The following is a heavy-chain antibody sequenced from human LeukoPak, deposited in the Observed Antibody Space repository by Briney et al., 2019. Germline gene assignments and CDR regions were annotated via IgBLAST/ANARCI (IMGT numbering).Heavy chain of an antibody. CDR3: ARGSLRMGDGY. V-gene: IGHV4-31*03. D-gene: IGHD1-26*01. CDR2: IYYSGST. J-gene: IGHJ4*02. Sequence: SETLSLTCTVPGGSISSGGYYWSWIRQHPGKGLEWIGYIYYSGSTYYNPSLKSRVTISVDTSKNQFSLKLSSVTAADTAVYYCARGSLRMGDGYWGQGTLVTVSS. CDR1: GGSISSGGYY.